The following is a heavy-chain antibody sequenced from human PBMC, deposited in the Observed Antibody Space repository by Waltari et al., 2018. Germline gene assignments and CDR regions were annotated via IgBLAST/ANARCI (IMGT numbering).Heavy chain of an antibody. CDR2: IRNKANNYAT. J-gene: IGHJ2*01. CDR3: SRVASYWYFDL. CDR1: GFSFSGPA. Sequence: EVQLVESGGALAQPGGSLKLSCVGSGFSFSGPAIHWVRQAPGAGLESVGHIRNKANNYATEIAASVRGRFTIPRDDSKSTVFLQMDRVTVEDTAVYFCSRVASYWYFDLWGRGTLVTVSS. V-gene: IGHV3-73*01.